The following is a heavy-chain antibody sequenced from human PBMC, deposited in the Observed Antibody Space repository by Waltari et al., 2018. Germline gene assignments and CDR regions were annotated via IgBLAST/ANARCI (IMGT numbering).Heavy chain of an antibody. CDR1: GSTCGSIW. V-gene: IGHV3-7*01. J-gene: IGHJ4*02. Sequence: EVQLVESGGGLVQPGGSRRPSCSASGSTCGSIWMSWVRQAPGKGLEWVANIKQDGSEKYYVDSVKGRFTISRDNAKNSLYLQMNSLRAEDTAVYYCARWVRNWGQGTLVTVSS. CDR2: IKQDGSEK. D-gene: IGHD6-13*01. CDR3: ARWVRN.